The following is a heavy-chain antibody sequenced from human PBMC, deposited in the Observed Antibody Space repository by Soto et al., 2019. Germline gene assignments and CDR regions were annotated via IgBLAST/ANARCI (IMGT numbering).Heavy chain of an antibody. CDR3: ARDGLDYYGMDV. CDR1: GFTFSNYW. J-gene: IGHJ6*02. Sequence: EVQLVESGGGLVQPGGSLRLSCAASGFTFSNYWMQWVRQAPGKGLVWVSHISRDGSGANYADSVKGRFTISRDNAKNTLYLQMNSLRAEDTAMYSCARDGLDYYGMDVWGQGTTVTVSS. V-gene: IGHV3-74*01. CDR2: ISRDGSGA.